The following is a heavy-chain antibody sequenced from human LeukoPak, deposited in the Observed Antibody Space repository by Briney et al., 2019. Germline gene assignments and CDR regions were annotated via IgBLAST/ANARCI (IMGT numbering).Heavy chain of an antibody. CDR1: GYTFTNYH. Sequence: ASVKVSCKVSGYTFTNYHINWVRQASGQGLEWMTWINPDTGDKGYARKFQDRVTITTDTSISTAYMELSSLSSEDTAVYFCARTTSMTASGYDYWGQGTLVTVSS. D-gene: IGHD2-21*02. CDR2: INPDTGDK. CDR3: ARTTSMTASGYDY. J-gene: IGHJ4*02. V-gene: IGHV1-8*03.